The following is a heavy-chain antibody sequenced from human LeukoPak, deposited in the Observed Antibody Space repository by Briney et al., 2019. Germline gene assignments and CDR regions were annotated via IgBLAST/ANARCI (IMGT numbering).Heavy chain of an antibody. CDR3: ARGGDYDFTELDSVTTGDFDY. V-gene: IGHV3-11*01. CDR2: ISSSGSTI. Sequence: PGGSLRLSCAASGFIFSDYYMSWIRQAPGKGLEWVSYISSSGSTIYYADSVRGRFTISRDNAKNSLYLQMNSLRAEDTAVYYCARGGDYDFTELDSVTTGDFDYWGQGTLVTVSS. D-gene: IGHD4-17*01. J-gene: IGHJ4*02. CDR1: GFIFSDYY.